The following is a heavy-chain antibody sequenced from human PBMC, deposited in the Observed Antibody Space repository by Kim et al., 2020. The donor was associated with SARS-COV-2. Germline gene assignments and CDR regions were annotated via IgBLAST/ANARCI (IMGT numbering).Heavy chain of an antibody. CDR3: TTAWELLRNYFDY. J-gene: IGHJ4*02. CDR2: IKSKTDGGTT. CDR1: GFTFSNAW. V-gene: IGHV3-15*01. D-gene: IGHD1-26*01. Sequence: GGSLRLSCAASGFTFSNAWMSWVRQAPGKGLEWVGRIKSKTDGGTTDYAAPVKGRFTISRDDSKNTLYLQMNSLKTEDTAVYYCTTAWELLRNYFDYWGQGTLVTVSS.